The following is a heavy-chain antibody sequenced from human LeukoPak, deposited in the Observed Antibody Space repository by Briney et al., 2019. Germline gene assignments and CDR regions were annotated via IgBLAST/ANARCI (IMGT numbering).Heavy chain of an antibody. J-gene: IGHJ4*02. CDR2: IYYSGST. Sequence: SETLSLTCTVSGGSISNYYWSWIRQPPGKGLEWIGFIYYSGSTNYNPSLKSRVTISVDTSKNQFSLKLSSVTAADTAVYYCARYSSSWTSFDYWAREPWSPSPQ. D-gene: IGHD6-13*01. CDR1: GGSISNYY. V-gene: IGHV4-59*01. CDR3: ARYSSSWTSFDY.